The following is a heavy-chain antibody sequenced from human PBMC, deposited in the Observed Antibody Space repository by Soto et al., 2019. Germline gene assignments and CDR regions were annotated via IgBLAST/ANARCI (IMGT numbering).Heavy chain of an antibody. CDR2: TYYRSKWDY. CDR3: ARLIGNSWLDS. J-gene: IGHJ5*01. V-gene: IGHV6-1*01. Sequence: SHSRSLTCAVSGDSVSTHSATWDWNRQSPSRGLEWLGRTYYRSKWDYDYAASVKGRININPDTSNNQVSLHLDSVTPDDTAVYYCARLIGNSWLDSWGQGTLVTVS. CDR1: GDSVSTHSAT. D-gene: IGHD2-8*01.